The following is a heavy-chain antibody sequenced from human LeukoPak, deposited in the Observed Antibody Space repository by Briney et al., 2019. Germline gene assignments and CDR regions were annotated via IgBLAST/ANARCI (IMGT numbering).Heavy chain of an antibody. CDR2: ISGSGGST. D-gene: IGHD3-22*01. CDR1: GFTFSTYA. CDR3: AKHDSSGISPAFDY. J-gene: IGHJ4*02. Sequence: GGSLRLSCAASGFTFSTYAMSWVRQAPGKGLEWVSAISGSGGSTYYADSVKGRFTISRDNSKNTLYLQMNSLRAEDTAVYYCAKHDSSGISPAFDYWGQGTLVTVSS. V-gene: IGHV3-23*01.